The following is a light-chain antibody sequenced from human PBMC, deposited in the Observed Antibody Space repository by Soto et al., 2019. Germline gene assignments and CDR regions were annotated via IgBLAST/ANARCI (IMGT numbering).Light chain of an antibody. CDR3: QQSDSYPYT. V-gene: IGKV1-39*01. CDR1: QSITNY. J-gene: IGKJ2*01. Sequence: DIQMTQSPSSLSVSVGDRVTINCRTSQSITNYLNWYQQKPGKAPKLLVYAASSSQSGVPSRFSGNGSGTDFTLTFSSLQREDFASYCCQQSDSYPYTFGQGTKLEIK. CDR2: AAS.